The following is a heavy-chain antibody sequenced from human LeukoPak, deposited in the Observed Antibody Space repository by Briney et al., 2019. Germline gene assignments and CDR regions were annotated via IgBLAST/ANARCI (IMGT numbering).Heavy chain of an antibody. J-gene: IGHJ6*02. CDR3: ARVGYSSGWYSNYYGMDV. V-gene: IGHV1-46*01. CDR2: INPSGGST. Sequence: ASVKVSCKASGYTFTSYYMHWVRQAPGQGLEWMGIINPSGGSTSYAQKFQGRVTMTRDTSTSTVYMELSSLRSEDTAVYYCARVGYSSGWYSNYYGMDVWGQGTMVTVSS. CDR1: GYTFTSYY. D-gene: IGHD6-19*01.